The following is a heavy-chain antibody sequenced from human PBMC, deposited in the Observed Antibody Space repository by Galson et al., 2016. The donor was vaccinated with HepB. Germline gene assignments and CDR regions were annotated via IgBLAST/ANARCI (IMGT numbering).Heavy chain of an antibody. CDR2: VYYSGTT. J-gene: IGHJ4*02. CDR3: VRLGGGTCCHVDS. V-gene: IGHV4-39*01. Sequence: WVRQAPGKGLEWIGTVYYSGTTYYQPSLKSRVTVSVDTSKKQFPLKVNSVTASDTAIYYCVRLGGGTCCHVDSWGQGGLVTVSS. D-gene: IGHD2-15*01.